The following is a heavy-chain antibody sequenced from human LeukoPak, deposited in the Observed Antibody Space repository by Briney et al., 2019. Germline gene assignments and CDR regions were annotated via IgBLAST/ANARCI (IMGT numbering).Heavy chain of an antibody. Sequence: PGGSLRLSCAASGFTFDDYALHWVRQAPGKGPEWVAGISWDTNSVGYGGSVKGRFTISRDNAKNSLYLQMDSLRAEDTALYYCVKGRGIAAADYFDYWGQGTLVTVSS. V-gene: IGHV3-9*01. CDR1: GFTFDDYA. D-gene: IGHD6-13*01. CDR3: VKGRGIAAADYFDY. J-gene: IGHJ4*02. CDR2: ISWDTNSV.